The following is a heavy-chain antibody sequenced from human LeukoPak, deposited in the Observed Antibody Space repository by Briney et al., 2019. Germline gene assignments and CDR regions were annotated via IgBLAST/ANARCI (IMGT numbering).Heavy chain of an antibody. Sequence: PSETLSLTCTVSGGSISSYYWSWIRQPPGKGLEWIGYIYYSGSTNYNPSLKSRVTISVDTSKNQFSLKLSSVTAADTAVYYCAREGSGSYIGIWGQGTMVTVSS. V-gene: IGHV4-59*12. J-gene: IGHJ3*02. CDR1: GGSISSYY. CDR3: AREGSGSYIGI. D-gene: IGHD1-26*01. CDR2: IYYSGST.